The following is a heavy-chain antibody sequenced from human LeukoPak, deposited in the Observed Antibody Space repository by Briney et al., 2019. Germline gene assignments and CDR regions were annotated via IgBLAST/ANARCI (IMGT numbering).Heavy chain of an antibody. D-gene: IGHD4-23*01. V-gene: IGHV4-59*01. CDR2: IYYSGST. J-gene: IGHJ4*02. CDR1: GGSISSYY. CDR3: DRQIYGGNSIDY. Sequence: PSETLSLTCTVSGGSISSYYWSWIRQPPGKGLEWIGYIYYSGSTNYNPSLKTRVTISVDTSKNQLSLKLSSVTAADTDVYYCDRQIYGGNSIDYWGQGTLVTVSS.